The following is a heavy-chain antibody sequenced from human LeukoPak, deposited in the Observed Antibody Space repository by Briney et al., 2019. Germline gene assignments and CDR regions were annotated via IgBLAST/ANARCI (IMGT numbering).Heavy chain of an antibody. J-gene: IGHJ4*02. D-gene: IGHD2-2*01. CDR2: INSSGGST. V-gene: IGHV1-46*01. CDR1: GYTFTSYY. CDR3: ARSFLEYQLQDY. Sequence: ASVKVSCKASGYTFTSYYMHWVRQAPGQGLEWMGIINSSGGSTSYAQKFQGRVTMTRDTSTSTVYMELSSLRSEDTAVYYCARSFLEYQLQDYWGQGTLVTVSS.